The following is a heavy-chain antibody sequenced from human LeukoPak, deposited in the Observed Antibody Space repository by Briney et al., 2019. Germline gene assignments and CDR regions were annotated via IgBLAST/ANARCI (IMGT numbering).Heavy chain of an antibody. D-gene: IGHD3-3*01. J-gene: IGHJ6*03. CDR1: GFTFSSYS. Sequence: GGSLRLSCAASGFTFSSYSLNWVRQAPGKGLEWVSSISGSSSYIYYADSVKGRFTISRHNAKNSLYLQMNSLRAEDTAVYYCARYYDFWSSYSSYYYMDVWGKGTTVTVSS. V-gene: IGHV3-21*01. CDR3: ARYYDFWSSYSSYYYMDV. CDR2: ISGSSSYI.